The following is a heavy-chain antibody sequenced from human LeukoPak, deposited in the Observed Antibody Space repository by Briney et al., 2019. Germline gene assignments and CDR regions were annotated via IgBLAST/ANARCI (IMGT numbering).Heavy chain of an antibody. CDR3: ARGGPGTGMDY. CDR1: GFTFSSYG. CDR2: INNDEITT. J-gene: IGHJ4*02. D-gene: IGHD1-1*01. V-gene: IGHV3-74*01. Sequence: PGGSLRLSCAASGFTFSSYGMHWVRQAPGKGLVWVSRINNDEITTTYADSVKGRFTISRDNAKNTLYLQMNSLRAEDTAIYCCARGGPGTGMDYWGQGALVTVSS.